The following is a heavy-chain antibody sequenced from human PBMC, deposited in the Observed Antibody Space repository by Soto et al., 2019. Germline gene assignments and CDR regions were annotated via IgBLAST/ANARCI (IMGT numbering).Heavy chain of an antibody. D-gene: IGHD2-2*01. Sequence: GESLKISCKGSGYRFTSYWITLVRQLPVKGLEWMGRIDPSDSYTTYSPSFQGHITISADKSISTAYLQWSSLKASDTAVYYCARHEGVPAADGLDVWGQGTTVTVSS. J-gene: IGHJ6*02. CDR3: ARHEGVPAADGLDV. CDR1: GYRFTSYW. V-gene: IGHV5-10-1*01. CDR2: IDPSDSYT.